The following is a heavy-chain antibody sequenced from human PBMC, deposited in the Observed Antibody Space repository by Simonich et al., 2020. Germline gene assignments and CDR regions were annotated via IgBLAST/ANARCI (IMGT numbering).Heavy chain of an antibody. V-gene: IGHV1-2*02. Sequence: QVQLVQSGAEVKKPGASVKVSCKASGYTFTGYYMHWVRQAPGQGLEWVVWINPNSGGTNYAQKLQGRVTMTRDKSISTAYMELSRLRSDDTAVYYCARSAGSTGDFDYWGQGTLVTVSS. CDR3: ARSAGSTGDFDY. CDR2: INPNSGGT. D-gene: IGHD7-27*01. CDR1: GYTFTGYY. J-gene: IGHJ4*02.